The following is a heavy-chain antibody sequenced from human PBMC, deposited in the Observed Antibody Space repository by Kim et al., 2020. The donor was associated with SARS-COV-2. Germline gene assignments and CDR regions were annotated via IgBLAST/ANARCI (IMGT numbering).Heavy chain of an antibody. Sequence: SVKVSCKASGGTFSSYAISWVRQAPGQGLEWMGGIIPIFGTAHYAQKFQGRVTITADESTNTAYMELSSLRSEDTAVYYCARGDSRGYYSPHYFDYWGQGTLVTVSS. J-gene: IGHJ4*02. CDR3: ARGDSRGYYSPHYFDY. CDR1: GGTFSSYA. V-gene: IGHV1-69*13. CDR2: IIPIFGTA. D-gene: IGHD3-22*01.